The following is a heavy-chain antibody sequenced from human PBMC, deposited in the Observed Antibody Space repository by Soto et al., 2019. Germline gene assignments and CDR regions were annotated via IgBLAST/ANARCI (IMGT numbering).Heavy chain of an antibody. V-gene: IGHV4-61*01. J-gene: IGHJ4*02. Sequence: QVQLQESGPGLAKPSETLSLTCNVSGVSVSGTSYYWAWIRQPPGKGLEWIGSIWNSGRANYSPYLTRRVAISMDTSMNQTSLAVNSVTAADTGMYYSERYFVGAADDWGQGILVTVSS. D-gene: IGHD1-26*01. CDR3: ERYFVGAADD. CDR2: IWNSGRA. CDR1: GVSVSGTSYY.